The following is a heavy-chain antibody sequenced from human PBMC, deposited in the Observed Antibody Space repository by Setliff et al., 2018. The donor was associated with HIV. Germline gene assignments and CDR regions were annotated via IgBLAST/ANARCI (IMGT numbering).Heavy chain of an antibody. Sequence: GGSLRLSCEASGFNVEKSGMHWIRQAPGRGLEWVAFLSDDGHKRYYTDSVRGRFTISRDSSLNTLYLEMNSLRLDDTAMYFCARDDSYTAIQFYFDPWGQGTLVTVSS. V-gene: IGHV3-30*06. J-gene: IGHJ5*02. CDR3: ARDDSYTAIQFYFDP. D-gene: IGHD5-18*01. CDR1: GFNVEKSG. CDR2: LSDDGHKR.